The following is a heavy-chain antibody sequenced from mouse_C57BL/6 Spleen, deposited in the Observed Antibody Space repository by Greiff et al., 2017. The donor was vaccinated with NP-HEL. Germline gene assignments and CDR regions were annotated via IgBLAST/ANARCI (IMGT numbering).Heavy chain of an antibody. V-gene: IGHV1-69*01. CDR3: AVVANDY. CDR1: GYTFTSYW. CDR2: IDPSDSYT. D-gene: IGHD1-1*01. J-gene: IGHJ2*01. Sequence: QVQLQQPGAELVMPGASVKLSCKASGYTFTSYWMHWVKQRPGQGLEWIGEIDPSDSYTNYNQKFKGKSTLTVDKSSSTAYIQLSSLTSEDSAVYYCAVVANDYWGQGTTLTVSS.